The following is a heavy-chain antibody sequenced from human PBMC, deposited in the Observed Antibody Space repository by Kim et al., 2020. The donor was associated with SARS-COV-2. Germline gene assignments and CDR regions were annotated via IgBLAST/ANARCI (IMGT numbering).Heavy chain of an antibody. D-gene: IGHD3-9*01. Sequence: ASVKVSCKASGYTFTSYAMHWVRQAPGQRLEWMGWINAGNGNTKYSQKFQGRVTITRDTSASTAYMELSSLRSEDTAVYYCARAGIRYFDRRGAFDIWGQGTMVTVSS. CDR2: INAGNGNT. CDR3: ARAGIRYFDRRGAFDI. CDR1: GYTFTSYA. J-gene: IGHJ3*02. V-gene: IGHV1-3*01.